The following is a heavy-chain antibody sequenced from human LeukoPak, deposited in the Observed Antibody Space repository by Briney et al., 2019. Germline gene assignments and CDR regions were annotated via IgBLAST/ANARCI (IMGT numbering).Heavy chain of an antibody. Sequence: GGSLRLSCAASGFTFSGYWMTWVRQAPGKGLEWLANIKRDGSQTSYADSVKGRFTISRDNARNSLYLQMNSLRAEDTAVYYCARGGYYDSSGETYWGQGTLVTVSS. CDR3: ARGGYYDSSGETY. V-gene: IGHV3-7*01. J-gene: IGHJ4*02. CDR1: GFTFSGYW. CDR2: IKRDGSQT. D-gene: IGHD3-22*01.